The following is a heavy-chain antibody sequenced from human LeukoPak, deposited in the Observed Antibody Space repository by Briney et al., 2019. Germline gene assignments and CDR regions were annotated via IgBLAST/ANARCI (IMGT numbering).Heavy chain of an antibody. CDR1: GGSFSGYY. CDR2: IYYSGST. CDR3: ARHYSSSWYQGASWFDP. D-gene: IGHD6-13*01. V-gene: IGHV4-39*01. J-gene: IGHJ5*02. Sequence: SETLSLTCAVFGGSFSGYYWGWIRQPPGKGLEWIGSIYYSGSTYYNPSLKSRVTISVDTSKNQFSLKLSSVTAADTAVYYCARHYSSSWYQGASWFDPWGQGTLVTVSS.